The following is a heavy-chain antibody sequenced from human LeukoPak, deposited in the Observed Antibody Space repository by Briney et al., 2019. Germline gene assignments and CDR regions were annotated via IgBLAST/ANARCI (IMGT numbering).Heavy chain of an antibody. Sequence: ASVTVSCKASGYTFAGYYMQWVRQAPGQGLEWMGWMNPASGVTNYARKFQGRVTLTRDTSISTAYMELSRLRSDVTAVYYCARDPSGDSSGYPFDYWGQGTLVTVSS. CDR2: MNPASGVT. J-gene: IGHJ4*02. CDR1: GYTFAGYY. V-gene: IGHV1-2*02. D-gene: IGHD3-22*01. CDR3: ARDPSGDSSGYPFDY.